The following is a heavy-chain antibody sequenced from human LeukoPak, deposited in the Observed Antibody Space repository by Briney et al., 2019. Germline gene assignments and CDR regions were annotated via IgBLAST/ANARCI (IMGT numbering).Heavy chain of an antibody. CDR1: GGSISSSNYY. V-gene: IGHV4-39*01. J-gene: IGHJ4*02. Sequence: PSETLSLTCTVSGGSISSSNYYWGWIRQPPGKGLEWIGSIYYSGSTYYNPSLKSRVTISVDTSKNQFSLKLSSVTAADTAVYYCARRGGWFYFDYWGQGTLVTVSS. CDR3: ARRGGWFYFDY. D-gene: IGHD6-19*01. CDR2: IYYSGST.